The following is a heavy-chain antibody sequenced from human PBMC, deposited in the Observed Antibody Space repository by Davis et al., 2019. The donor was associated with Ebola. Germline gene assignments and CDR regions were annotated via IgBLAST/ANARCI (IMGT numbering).Heavy chain of an antibody. Sequence: MPSETLSLTCAVYGGSFSGYYWSWIRQPPGKGLEWIGEINHSGSTNYNPSLKSRVTISVDTSKNQFSLKLSSVTAADTAVYYCARHWGYSGNFDYWGQGILVTVSS. CDR3: ARHWGYSGNFDY. D-gene: IGHD5-12*01. V-gene: IGHV4-34*01. CDR1: GGSFSGYY. J-gene: IGHJ4*02. CDR2: INHSGST.